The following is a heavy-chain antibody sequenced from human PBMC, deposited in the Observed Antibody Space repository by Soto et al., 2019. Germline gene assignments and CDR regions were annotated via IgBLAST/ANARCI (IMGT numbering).Heavy chain of an antibody. CDR3: ARDLKGWSSSWNNFDY. D-gene: IGHD6-13*01. J-gene: IGHJ4*02. V-gene: IGHV1-2*02. CDR1: GYTFTGYY. CDR2: INPNSGGT. Sequence: ASVKVSCKASGYTFTGYYMHWVRQAPGQGLEWMGWINPNSGGTNYAQKFQGRVTMTRDTSISTAYTELSRLRSDDTAVYYCARDLKGWSSSWNNFDYWGQGTLVTVSS.